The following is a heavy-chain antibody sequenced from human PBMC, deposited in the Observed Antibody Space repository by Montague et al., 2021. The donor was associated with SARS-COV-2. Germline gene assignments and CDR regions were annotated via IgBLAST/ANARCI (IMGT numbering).Heavy chain of an antibody. D-gene: IGHD3-22*01. CDR1: GFSLSTSGMC. Sequence: PALGKPTQTLTLTCTLSGFSLSTSGMCVSWIRQPPGKALEWLARIDWDDDKYYSTSLKTRFTISKDTSKNQVVLTMTNMDPVDTATYYCARDKYYYDSSGYYPLVYFDYWGQGTLVTVSS. CDR2: IDWDDDK. V-gene: IGHV2-70*11. CDR3: ARDKYYYDSSGYYPLVYFDY. J-gene: IGHJ4*02.